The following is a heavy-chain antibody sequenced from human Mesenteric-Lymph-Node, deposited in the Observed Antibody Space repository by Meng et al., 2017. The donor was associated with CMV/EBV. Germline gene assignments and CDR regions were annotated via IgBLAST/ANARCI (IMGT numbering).Heavy chain of an antibody. Sequence: SETLSLTCVVSGGSIGSGGHYWSWIRQYPGKGLEWIGNIYYSGSTYYNPSLKSRVSISIDTSKNQFSLKLSSVTAADTAVYYCARDSGSGYNVDYWGQGTLVTVSS. CDR3: ARDSGSGYNVDY. J-gene: IGHJ4*02. V-gene: IGHV4-39*07. D-gene: IGHD5-12*01. CDR1: GGSIGSGGHY. CDR2: IYYSGST.